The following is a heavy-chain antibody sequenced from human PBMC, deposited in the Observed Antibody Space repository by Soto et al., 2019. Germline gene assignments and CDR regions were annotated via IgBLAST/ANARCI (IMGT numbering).Heavy chain of an antibody. V-gene: IGHV2-5*02. D-gene: IGHD4-4*01. CDR2: IYWDDDK. CDR1: GFSLSTSGVG. CDR3: AHRLVGDGYSIFDY. J-gene: IGHJ4*02. Sequence: QITLKESGPPLVKPTQTLTLTCTFSGFSLSTSGVGVGWIRQPPGKALEWLALIYWDDDKRYSPSLKSRLTIPKDTSKNQVVLTMTNMDPVDTATYYCAHRLVGDGYSIFDYWGQGTLVTVSS.